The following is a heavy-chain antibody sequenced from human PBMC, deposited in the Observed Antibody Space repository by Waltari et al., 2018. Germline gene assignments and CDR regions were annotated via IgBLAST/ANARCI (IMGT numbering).Heavy chain of an antibody. V-gene: IGHV4-4*07. J-gene: IGHJ3*02. CDR2: IYTSGST. D-gene: IGHD2-21*02. Sequence: QVQLQESGPGLVKPSETLSLTCTVSGGSISSYYWSWIRQPAGKGLEWIGRIYTSGSTNYNPSLKSRVTMSVDTSKNQFSLKLSSVTAADTAVYYCARDLSYCGGDCYAFDIWGQGTMVTVSS. CDR3: ARDLSYCGGDCYAFDI. CDR1: GGSISSYY.